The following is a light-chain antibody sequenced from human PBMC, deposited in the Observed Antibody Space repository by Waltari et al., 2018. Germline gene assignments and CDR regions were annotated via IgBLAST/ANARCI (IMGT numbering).Light chain of an antibody. CDR3: QQYDSSPRT. CDR1: QSVSSSY. Sequence: ENVLTQSPGTLSLSPGERATLSCRASQSVSSSYLAWHQQKRGQAPRLLIYGASTRATGIPDRFSGSGSGTDFTLTISRLEPEDFAVYYCQQYDSSPRTFGQGTKVEIK. CDR2: GAS. J-gene: IGKJ1*01. V-gene: IGKV3-20*01.